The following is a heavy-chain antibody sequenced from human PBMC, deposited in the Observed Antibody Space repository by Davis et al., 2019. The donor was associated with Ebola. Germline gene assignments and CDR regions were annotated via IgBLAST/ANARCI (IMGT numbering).Heavy chain of an antibody. CDR2: IYYSGST. J-gene: IGHJ4*02. Sequence: PSETLSLTCTVSGGSISSSSYYWGWIRQPPGKGLEWIGSIYYSGSTYYNPSLKSRVTISVDTSKNQFSLKLSSVTAADTAVYYCARVTDFWSGYHLDYWGQGTLVTVSS. V-gene: IGHV4-39*07. D-gene: IGHD3-3*01. CDR1: GGSISSSSYY. CDR3: ARVTDFWSGYHLDY.